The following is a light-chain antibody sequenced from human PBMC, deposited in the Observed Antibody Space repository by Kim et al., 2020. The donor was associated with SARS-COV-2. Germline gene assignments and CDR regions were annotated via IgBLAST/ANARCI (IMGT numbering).Light chain of an antibody. CDR3: KQYHNWPPLT. J-gene: IGKJ4*01. Sequence: IVMTQSPVTLSVSPGEEATLSCSASQSISNNLAWYQQKPGQAPRLLIYGASSRATDIPARFSGSGSGTQFSLTISSLQSDDFGIYYCKQYHNWPPLTFGGGTKVEI. CDR1: QSISNN. V-gene: IGKV3D-15*01. CDR2: GAS.